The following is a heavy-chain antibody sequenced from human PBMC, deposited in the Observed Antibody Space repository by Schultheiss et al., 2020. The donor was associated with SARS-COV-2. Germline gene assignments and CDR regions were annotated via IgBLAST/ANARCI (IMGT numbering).Heavy chain of an antibody. J-gene: IGHJ4*02. Sequence: GGSLRLSCAASGFTFSSYEMNWVRQAPGKGLEWVSYISSSGSTIYYADSVKGQFTISRDNAKNSLYLQMNSLRAEDTAVYYCARETGYSGYDCGYWGQGTLVTVSS. V-gene: IGHV3-48*03. D-gene: IGHD5-12*01. CDR2: ISSSGSTI. CDR3: ARETGYSGYDCGY. CDR1: GFTFSSYE.